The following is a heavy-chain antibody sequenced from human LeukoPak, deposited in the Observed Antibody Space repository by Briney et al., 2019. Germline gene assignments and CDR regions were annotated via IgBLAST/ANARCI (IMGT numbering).Heavy chain of an antibody. CDR3: AHGVVTTDLQLWPHFDY. CDR2: IYWDDDK. CDR1: GFSLSTSGVG. J-gene: IGHJ4*02. Sequence: SGPTLVKPTQTLTLTCTFSGFSLSTSGVGVGWIRQPPGKALEWLALIYWDDDKRYGPSLKSRLTITKDTSKNQVVLTMTNMDPVDTATYYCAHGVVTTDLQLWPHFDYWGQGTLVTVSS. V-gene: IGHV2-5*05. D-gene: IGHD5-18*01.